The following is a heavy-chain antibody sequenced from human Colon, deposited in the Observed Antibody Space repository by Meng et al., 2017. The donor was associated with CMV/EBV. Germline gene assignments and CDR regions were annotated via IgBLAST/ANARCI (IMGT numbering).Heavy chain of an antibody. CDR2: ISGSGGRT. CDR1: GFTFSRYA. V-gene: IGHV3-23*01. J-gene: IGHJ4*02. Sequence: GESLKISCAASGFTFSRYAMGWVRQAPGKGLEWVSAISGSGGRTYYADSVKGRFTISRDNSKNTLYVQMNSLRAEDTALYYCAKGSYSDYGGDYFDSWGQGTLVTVSS. CDR3: AKGSYSDYGGDYFDS. D-gene: IGHD4-23*01.